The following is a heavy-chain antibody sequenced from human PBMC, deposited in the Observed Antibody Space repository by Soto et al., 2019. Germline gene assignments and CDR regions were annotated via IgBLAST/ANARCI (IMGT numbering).Heavy chain of an antibody. D-gene: IGHD2-15*01. CDR1: GFTFSSYA. CDR3: AKEPTISCSGGSCYSGYFEY. V-gene: IGHV3-23*01. J-gene: IGHJ4*02. Sequence: GGSLRLSCAASGFTFSSYAMSWVRQAPGKGLEWVSTISGSGGSTYYADSVKGRFTISRDNSKNTLDLQMNSLRAEDTAVYYWAKEPTISCSGGSCYSGYFEYWGQGTLVTVSS. CDR2: ISGSGGST.